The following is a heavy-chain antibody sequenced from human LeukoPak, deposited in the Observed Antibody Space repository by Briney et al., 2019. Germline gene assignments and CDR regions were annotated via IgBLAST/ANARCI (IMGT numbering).Heavy chain of an antibody. V-gene: IGHV1-69*05. CDR3: AREPPESYYFDN. Sequence: SVKVSCKASGGTFSSYAISWVRQAPGQGLEWMGGIIPIFGTANYAQKFQGRVTVTRDMSTSTVYMELNNLRSEDTAVYYCAREPPESYYFDNWGQGTLVTVSS. CDR1: GGTFSSYA. J-gene: IGHJ4*02. CDR2: IIPIFGTA.